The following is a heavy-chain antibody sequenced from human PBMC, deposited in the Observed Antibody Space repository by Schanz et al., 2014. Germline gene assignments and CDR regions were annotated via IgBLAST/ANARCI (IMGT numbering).Heavy chain of an antibody. CDR1: GFGFSSYS. Sequence: EVQLVESGGGLVQPGGSLRLSCAASGFGFSSYSMNWVRQAPGKGLEWVSYISGSSRTIYYADSMKGRFTVSRDNAENALYLQMNSLRAEDTGLYVCARGGSGSLYHLDYWGQGTLVTVSS. CDR3: ARGGSGSLYHLDY. V-gene: IGHV3-48*01. CDR2: ISGSSRTI. J-gene: IGHJ4*02. D-gene: IGHD1-26*01.